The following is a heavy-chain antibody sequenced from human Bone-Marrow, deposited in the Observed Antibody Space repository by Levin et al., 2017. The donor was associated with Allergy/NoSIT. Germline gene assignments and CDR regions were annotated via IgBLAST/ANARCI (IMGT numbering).Heavy chain of an antibody. Sequence: TSSETLSLTCTVSAGSISSSSYYWGWIRQPPGKGLEWIGSIYYSGSTYYNPSLKSRVTISVDTSKNQFSLKLSSVTAADTAVYYCARRGIGQQIDYWGQGTLVTVSS. CDR2: IYYSGST. D-gene: IGHD3-16*01. CDR3: ARRGIGQQIDY. V-gene: IGHV4-39*01. J-gene: IGHJ4*02. CDR1: AGSISSSSYY.